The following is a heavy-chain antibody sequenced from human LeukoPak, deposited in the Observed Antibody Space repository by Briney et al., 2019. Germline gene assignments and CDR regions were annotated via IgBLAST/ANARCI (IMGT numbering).Heavy chain of an antibody. V-gene: IGHV4-31*03. Sequence: SXTLSLTCTVSGGSISSGGYYWSWIRQHPGKGLEWIGYIYYSGSTYYNPSLKSRVTISVDTSKNQFSLKLSSVTAADTAVYYCAREDGYNSNHYFDYWGQGTLVTVSS. D-gene: IGHD5-24*01. CDR3: AREDGYNSNHYFDY. CDR1: GGSISSGGYY. CDR2: IYYSGST. J-gene: IGHJ4*02.